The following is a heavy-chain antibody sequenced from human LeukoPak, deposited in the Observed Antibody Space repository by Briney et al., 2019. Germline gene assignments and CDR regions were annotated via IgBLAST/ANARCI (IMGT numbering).Heavy chain of an antibody. CDR1: GGTFSSYA. J-gene: IGHJ3*02. CDR3: ATGYCSSTSCYSHDAFDI. D-gene: IGHD2-2*02. Sequence: SVKVSCKASGGTFSSYAISWVRQAPGQGLEWMGGIIPIFGTANYAQKFQGRVTITADESTSTAYMELSSLRSEDTAVYYAATGYCSSTSCYSHDAFDIWGQGTMVTVS. CDR2: IIPIFGTA. V-gene: IGHV1-69*13.